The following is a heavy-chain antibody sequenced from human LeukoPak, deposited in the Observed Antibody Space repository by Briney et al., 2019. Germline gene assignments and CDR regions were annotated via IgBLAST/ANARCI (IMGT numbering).Heavy chain of an antibody. D-gene: IGHD3-22*01. CDR1: GFTFSSYA. J-gene: IGHJ5*02. V-gene: IGHV3-30-3*01. CDR3: ARAPSSYYDTWFDP. Sequence: GALRLSCAASGFTFSSYAMHWVRQAPGKGLEWVAVISYDGSNKFYADSVKGRFTVSRDNSKNTLDLQMSSLRAEDTAVYYCARAPSSYYDTWFDPWGQGTLVTVSS. CDR2: ISYDGSNK.